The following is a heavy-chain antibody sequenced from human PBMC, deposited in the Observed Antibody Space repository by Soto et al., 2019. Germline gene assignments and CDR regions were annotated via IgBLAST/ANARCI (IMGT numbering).Heavy chain of an antibody. CDR3: ARGYEVAATPDGWFDP. Sequence: SETLSVTCAVYGGSFSGYDWSWIRQPPGKGLEWIGEINHSGSTNYNPSLKSRVTISVDTSKNQFSLKLSSVTAADTAVYYCARGYEVAATPDGWFDPWGQGTLVTVSS. CDR1: GGSFSGYD. V-gene: IGHV4-34*01. D-gene: IGHD2-15*01. J-gene: IGHJ5*02. CDR2: INHSGST.